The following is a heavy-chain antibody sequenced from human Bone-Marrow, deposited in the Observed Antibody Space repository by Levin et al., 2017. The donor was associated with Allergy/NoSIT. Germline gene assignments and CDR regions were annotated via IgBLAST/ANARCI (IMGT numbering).Heavy chain of an antibody. J-gene: IGHJ3*02. CDR1: GYSFTSYW. CDR2: IYPGDSDT. V-gene: IGHV5-51*01. Sequence: GESLKISCKGSGYSFTSYWIGWVRQMPGKGLEWMGIIYPGDSDTRYSPSFQGQVTISADKSISTAYLQWSSLKASDTAMYYCARVMKEQQLVHNPDAFDIWGQGTMVTVSS. D-gene: IGHD6-13*01. CDR3: ARVMKEQQLVHNPDAFDI.